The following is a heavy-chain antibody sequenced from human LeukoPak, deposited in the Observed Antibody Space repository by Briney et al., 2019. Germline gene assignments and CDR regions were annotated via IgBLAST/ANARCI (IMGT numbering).Heavy chain of an antibody. V-gene: IGHV1-8*01. Sequence: ASVKVSCKAPGYTFTSYDINWVRQATGQGLEWMGWMNPNSGNTGYAQKFQGRVTMTRNTSISTAYMELSSLRSEDTAVYYCARYYYDSSGYVYWGQGTLVTVSS. CDR2: MNPNSGNT. CDR1: GYTFTSYD. J-gene: IGHJ4*02. CDR3: ARYYYDSSGYVY. D-gene: IGHD3-22*01.